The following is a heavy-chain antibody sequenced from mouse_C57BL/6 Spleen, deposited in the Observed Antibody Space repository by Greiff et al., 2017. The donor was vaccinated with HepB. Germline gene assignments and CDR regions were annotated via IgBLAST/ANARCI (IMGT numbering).Heavy chain of an antibody. Sequence: VKVVESGAELARPGASVKLSCKASGYTFTSYGISWVKQRTGQGLEWIGEIYPRSGNTYYNEKFKGKATLTADKSSSTAYMELRSLTSEDSAVYFCARDYSKDYAMDYWGQGTSVTVSS. V-gene: IGHV1-81*01. J-gene: IGHJ4*01. CDR2: IYPRSGNT. CDR3: ARDYSKDYAMDY. D-gene: IGHD2-5*01. CDR1: GYTFTSYG.